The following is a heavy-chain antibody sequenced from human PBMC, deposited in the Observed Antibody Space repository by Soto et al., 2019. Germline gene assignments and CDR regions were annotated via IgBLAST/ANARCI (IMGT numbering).Heavy chain of an antibody. J-gene: IGHJ6*02. D-gene: IGHD5-18*01. V-gene: IGHV4-39*01. CDR3: SCIFSGGYGYGFYYYGMDV. Sequence: PSETLSLTCPVSGGSISNSIYYWGWIRQPPGKGLEWIGSIYYSGSTYYNPSLKSRVTISVDTSKNQFSLKLSSVTAADTAVYYCSCIFSGGYGYGFYYYGMDVWGQGTTVT. CDR1: GGSISNSIYY. CDR2: IYYSGST.